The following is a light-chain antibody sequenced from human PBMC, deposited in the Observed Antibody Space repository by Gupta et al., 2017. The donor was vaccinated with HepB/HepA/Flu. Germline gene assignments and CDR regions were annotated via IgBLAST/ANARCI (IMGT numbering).Light chain of an antibody. Sequence: DIQMTQSPSSLSASVGDRVTITCRASQSISSYLNWYQQKPGKAPKLLIYAASSLQSGVPSRFSGSGSRTDFTLTISILQPEDFATYYCQQSDSTPLTFGQATKVEIK. J-gene: IGKJ1*01. CDR2: AAS. CDR1: QSISSY. V-gene: IGKV1-39*01. CDR3: QQSDSTPLT.